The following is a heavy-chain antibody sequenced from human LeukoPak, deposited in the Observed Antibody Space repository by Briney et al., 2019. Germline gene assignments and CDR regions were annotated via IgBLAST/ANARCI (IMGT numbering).Heavy chain of an antibody. CDR2: ISAYNGNT. CDR1: GYTFTSYG. Sequence: ASVKVSCKAFGYTFTSYGISWVRQAPGQGLEWMGWISAYNGNTNYAQKLQGRVTMTTDTSTSTAYMELRSLRSDDTAVYYCARGVDLITFGGVYYFDYWGQGTLVTVSS. V-gene: IGHV1-18*01. CDR3: ARGVDLITFGGVYYFDY. D-gene: IGHD3-16*01. J-gene: IGHJ4*02.